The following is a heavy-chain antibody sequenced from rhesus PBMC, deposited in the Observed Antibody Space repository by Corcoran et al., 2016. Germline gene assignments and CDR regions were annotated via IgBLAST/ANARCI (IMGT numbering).Heavy chain of an antibody. CDR3: ARVKYNSLDI. D-gene: IGHD3-34*01. V-gene: IGHV4S9*01. CDR2: IYGNSATT. Sequence: QVQLQESGPGLVKPSETLSLTCAVSGGSINDGFFWKWIRQPPGKGLEWVGNIYGNSATTYYNPSLKSRITISKDTSKNQFFLKLTSVTAADTAVYFCARVKYNSLDIWGRGVLVTVSS. CDR1: GGSINDGFF. J-gene: IGHJ5-2*02.